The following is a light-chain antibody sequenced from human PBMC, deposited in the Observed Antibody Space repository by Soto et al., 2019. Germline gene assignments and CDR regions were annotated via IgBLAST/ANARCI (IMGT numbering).Light chain of an antibody. V-gene: IGLV2-8*01. J-gene: IGLJ3*02. CDR3: SSYAGSSNWV. CDR2: EVT. CDR1: SSDVGGYNY. Sequence: QSALTQPPSASGSPGQSVTISCSGTSSDVGGYNYVSWHQHHPGKAPKLIIYEVTKRPSGVPDRFSGSKSGNTASLTVSGLQAEDEADFYCSSYAGSSNWVFGGGTQLTVL.